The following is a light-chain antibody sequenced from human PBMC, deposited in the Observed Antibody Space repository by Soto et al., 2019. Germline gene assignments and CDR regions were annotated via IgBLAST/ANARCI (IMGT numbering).Light chain of an antibody. J-gene: IGKJ1*01. CDR2: GAS. V-gene: IGKV1-39*01. Sequence: DIQMTQSPSSLSASVGDRVTITCRASQTVSTYLTWYQQKPGKAPKVLIYGASSLQSGVPSRFSGTGSETDFTLTISSLQPEDFATYYCQQSYRAPETFGQGTRVEIE. CDR3: QQSYRAPET. CDR1: QTVSTY.